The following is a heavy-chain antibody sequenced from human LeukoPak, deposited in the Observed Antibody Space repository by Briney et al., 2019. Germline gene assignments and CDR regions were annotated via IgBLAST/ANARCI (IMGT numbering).Heavy chain of an antibody. J-gene: IGHJ4*02. CDR2: IGGGDT. Sequence: GGSLRLSCTTSGIPFNIYAMSWVRQAPGKGLEWVSTIGGGDTYYSDSVEGRFTISRDDSKSTVYQQMNSLRAEDTAVYYCAKDWIPYNRNFDCFDFWGQGTLVTVSS. CDR1: GIPFNIYA. V-gene: IGHV3-23*01. D-gene: IGHD3-9*01. CDR3: AKDWIPYNRNFDCFDF.